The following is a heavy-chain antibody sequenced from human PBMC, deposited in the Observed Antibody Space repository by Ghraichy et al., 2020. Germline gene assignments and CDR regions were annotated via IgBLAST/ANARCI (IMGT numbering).Heavy chain of an antibody. D-gene: IGHD6-6*01. CDR3: ARVKQLVTNWFDP. CDR2: INPNSGGT. J-gene: IGHJ5*02. V-gene: IGHV1-2*06. CDR1: GYTFTGYY. Sequence: ASVKVSCKASGYTFTGYYMHWVRQAPGQGLEWMGRINPNSGGTNYAQKFQGRVTMTRDTSISTAYMELSRLRSDDTAVYYCARVKQLVTNWFDPCGQGTLVTVSS.